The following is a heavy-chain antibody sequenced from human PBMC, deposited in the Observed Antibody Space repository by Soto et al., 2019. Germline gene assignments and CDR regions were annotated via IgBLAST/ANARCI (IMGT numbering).Heavy chain of an antibody. CDR1: GNNFAGYW. D-gene: IGHD3-3*01. V-gene: IGHV5-51*01. CDR3: ARGGVSTRTFDY. CDR2: IYPSDSDT. J-gene: IGHJ4*02. Sequence: XESLKVSCKCSGNNFAGYWIALVLQMPGKGLELMGIIYPSDSDTRYRPSFQGQVTISADKSISSAYLQWSSLRASDTAMYYCARGGVSTRTFDYWGQGTLVTVSS.